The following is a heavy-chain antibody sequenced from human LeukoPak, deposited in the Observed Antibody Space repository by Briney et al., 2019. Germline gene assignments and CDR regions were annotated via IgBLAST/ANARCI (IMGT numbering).Heavy chain of an antibody. D-gene: IGHD3-3*01. CDR3: ARPTTYYDFWSGYGY. J-gene: IGHJ4*02. Sequence: SETLSLTCAVYGRSFSGYYWSWIRQPPGKGLEWIGEINHSGSTKYNPSLKSRVTISVDTSKNQFSLELSSVTAADTAVYYCARPTTYYDFWSGYGYWGQGTLVTVSS. CDR1: GRSFSGYY. V-gene: IGHV4-34*01. CDR2: INHSGST.